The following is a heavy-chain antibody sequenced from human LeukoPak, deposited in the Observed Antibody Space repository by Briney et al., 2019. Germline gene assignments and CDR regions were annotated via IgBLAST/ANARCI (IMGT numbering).Heavy chain of an antibody. Sequence: PGGSLRLSCAASGLSFSFYAMSWVRQAPGKGLEWVSSISGGGAGTYYADSVRGRFTISRDNSKNTLYLQMNSLRAEDTALYYCAKAPVYYYGMDVWGQGTTVTVSS. V-gene: IGHV3-23*01. CDR3: AKAPVYYYGMDV. J-gene: IGHJ6*02. CDR2: ISGGGAGT. CDR1: GLSFSFYA.